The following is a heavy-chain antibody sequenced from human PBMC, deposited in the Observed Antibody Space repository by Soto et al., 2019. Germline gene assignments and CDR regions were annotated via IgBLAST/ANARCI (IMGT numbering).Heavy chain of an antibody. V-gene: IGHV1-69*01. J-gene: IGHJ5*02. Sequence: QVQLVQSGAEVKKPGSSVKVSCKASGGTFSIYTISWVRQAPGQGLEWMGGSANSAQKFQGRLTVTADESTITVYVELSSLTSEDTAVYYCAREGPPDIAWFDPWGQGTLVSVSS. D-gene: IGHD2-15*01. CDR2: SA. CDR3: AREGPPDIAWFDP. CDR1: GGTFSIYT.